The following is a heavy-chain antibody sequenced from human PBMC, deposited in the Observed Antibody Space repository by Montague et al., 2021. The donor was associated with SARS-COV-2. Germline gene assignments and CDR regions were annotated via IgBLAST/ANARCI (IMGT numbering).Heavy chain of an antibody. CDR2: INHSGST. CDR1: GGSFSGYD. Sequence: SETLSLTCAVYGGSFSGYDWSWIRQSPGKGLEWIGEINHSGSTNYNPSLKSRVTVSVDTSKNQFSLKLSSVTAAGTAVYYCARGGTIFGVVTFPFDYWGQGTLVTVSS. D-gene: IGHD3-3*01. CDR3: ARGGTIFGVVTFPFDY. J-gene: IGHJ4*02. V-gene: IGHV4-34*01.